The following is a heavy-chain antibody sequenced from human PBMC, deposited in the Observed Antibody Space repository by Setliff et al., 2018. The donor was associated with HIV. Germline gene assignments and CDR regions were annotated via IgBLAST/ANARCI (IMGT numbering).Heavy chain of an antibody. CDR1: GYTLSELS. J-gene: IGHJ6*03. CDR3: ARDRVGAKDYYYMDV. CDR2: FDPQDGET. D-gene: IGHD1-26*01. Sequence: ASVKVSCKVYGYTLSELSIHWVRQVPGKRLEWMGYFDPQDGETVYAQKFQGRVTLTEDTSTGTAYMDLRSLRSDDTAVYYCARDRVGAKDYYYMDVWGKGTTVTVSS. V-gene: IGHV1-24*01.